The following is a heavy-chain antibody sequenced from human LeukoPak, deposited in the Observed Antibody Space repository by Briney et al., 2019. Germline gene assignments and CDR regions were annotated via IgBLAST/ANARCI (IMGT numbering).Heavy chain of an antibody. J-gene: IGHJ6*03. D-gene: IGHD3-22*01. CDR2: IIHSGSS. CDR1: DGSFSCYY. V-gene: IGHV4-34*01. Sequence: SETLSLTCDVSDGSFSCYYWGWIRQPPGKGLEWIGEIIHSGSSNCSPSLKSRVTIPLDTSKRQFSLTLSSVTAADTGVYYCARGPGNYYTYQPFYYMDVWGKGTAVIVS. CDR3: ARGPGNYYTYQPFYYMDV.